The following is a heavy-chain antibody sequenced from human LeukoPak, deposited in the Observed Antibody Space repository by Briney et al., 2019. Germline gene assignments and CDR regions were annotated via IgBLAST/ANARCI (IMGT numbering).Heavy chain of an antibody. V-gene: IGHV1-2*06. Sequence: ASVKVSCKASGYTFTGYYMHWVRQAPGQGLEWMGRINPNSGGTNYAQKFQGRVTMTRDTSISTAYVELSRLRSDDTAVYFCARRTGDPGYFDLWGRGTLVTVSS. CDR1: GYTFTGYY. CDR3: ARRTGDPGYFDL. CDR2: INPNSGGT. J-gene: IGHJ2*01. D-gene: IGHD7-27*01.